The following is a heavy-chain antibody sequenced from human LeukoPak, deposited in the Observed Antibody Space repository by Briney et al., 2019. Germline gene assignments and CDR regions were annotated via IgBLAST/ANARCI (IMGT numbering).Heavy chain of an antibody. Sequence: GGSLRLSCAAAGFTFTTYWIHWVRQAPGKGLVWVSHINSDGSSATYADSVKGRLTISRDNAKNTVYLQMNSLRAEDTAVYYCARGGVGCFDYWGQGALVTVSS. D-gene: IGHD6-19*01. CDR3: ARGGVGCFDY. V-gene: IGHV3-74*01. CDR2: INSDGSSA. CDR1: GFTFTTYW. J-gene: IGHJ4*02.